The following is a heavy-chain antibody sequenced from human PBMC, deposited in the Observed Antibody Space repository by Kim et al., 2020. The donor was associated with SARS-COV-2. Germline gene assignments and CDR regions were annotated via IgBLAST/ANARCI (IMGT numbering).Heavy chain of an antibody. Sequence: GGSLRLSSTTSGFIFTDYAMSWFRQAPGKGLEWVGFIRSESYGGTTEYAASVKGRFTISRDDSKSIAYLQMDNVKIEDASVFYCARGMTMLRGVLSRPYYFDSCGQETLVTVSS. D-gene: IGHD3-10*01. CDR3: ARGMTMLRGVLSRPYYFDS. V-gene: IGHV3-49*03. CDR2: IRSESYGGTT. J-gene: IGHJ4*02. CDR1: GFIFTDYA.